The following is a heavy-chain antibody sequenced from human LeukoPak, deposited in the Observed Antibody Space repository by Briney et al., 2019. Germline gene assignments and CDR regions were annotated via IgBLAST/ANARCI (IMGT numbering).Heavy chain of an antibody. CDR1: GFTFSSYW. V-gene: IGHV3-7*01. J-gene: IGHJ5*01. Sequence: GGSLRLSCPASGFTFSSYWMSWVRQAPGKGLEGVAHIKQDGREEYYVYSVKGRFTISRDNAKNSLYLQMNSLIAKHSTVYYCARQRGVCSDSWGQGTLVTVSS. D-gene: IGHD2-21*01. CDR3: ARQRGVCSDS. CDR2: IKQDGREE.